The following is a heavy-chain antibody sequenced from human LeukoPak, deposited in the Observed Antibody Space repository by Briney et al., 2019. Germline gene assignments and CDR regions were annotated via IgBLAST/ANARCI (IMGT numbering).Heavy chain of an antibody. V-gene: IGHV3-74*03. Sequence: GGSLRLSCAASGITLSDYWMYWVRQGPGKGLVHVSRIESDGTRTVYADSVKGRFTISRDNAKSTMYLQMNSLRAEDTAVYYCVRGGHKLDIETSRYYYGLDVWGQGTTVTVSS. J-gene: IGHJ6*02. CDR1: GITLSDYW. D-gene: IGHD2-2*03. CDR2: IESDGTRT. CDR3: VRGGHKLDIETSRYYYGLDV.